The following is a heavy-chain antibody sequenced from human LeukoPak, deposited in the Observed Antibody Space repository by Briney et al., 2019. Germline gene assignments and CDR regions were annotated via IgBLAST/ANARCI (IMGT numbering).Heavy chain of an antibody. D-gene: IGHD5-18*01. CDR1: GGSISSYY. CDR2: INHSGST. Sequence: PSETLSLTCTVSGGSISSYYWSWIRQPPGKGLEWIGEINHSGSTNYNPSLKSRVTISVDTSKNQFSLKLSSVTAADTAVYYCAGRGYSYGSTNFDYWGQGTLVTVSS. V-gene: IGHV4-34*01. J-gene: IGHJ4*02. CDR3: AGRGYSYGSTNFDY.